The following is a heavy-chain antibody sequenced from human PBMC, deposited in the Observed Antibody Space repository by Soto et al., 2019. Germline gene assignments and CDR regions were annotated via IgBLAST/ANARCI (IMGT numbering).Heavy chain of an antibody. CDR1: GGTFSSYT. CDR2: IIPFFGIA. D-gene: IGHD3-22*01. J-gene: IGHJ4*02. Sequence: QVQLVQSGAEVKKPGSSVKVSCKASGGTFSSYTISWVRQAPGQGLEWMGRIIPFFGIANYAQKFQGRVTITADKSTSTADKELSSLRAEDTAVYYCARGPYYYESSGYFGRDDYWGQGTLVTVSS. CDR3: ARGPYYYESSGYFGRDDY. V-gene: IGHV1-69*02.